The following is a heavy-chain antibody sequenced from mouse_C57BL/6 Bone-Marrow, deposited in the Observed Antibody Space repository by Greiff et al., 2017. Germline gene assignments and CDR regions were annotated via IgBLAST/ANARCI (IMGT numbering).Heavy chain of an antibody. CDR3: ARFPSIYYYGSSPFYAMDY. CDR1: GYTFTSYW. V-gene: IGHV1-52*01. D-gene: IGHD1-1*01. J-gene: IGHJ4*01. Sequence: VQLQQPGAELVRPGSSVKLSCKASGYTFTSYWMHWVKQRPIQGLEWIGNIDPSDSETHYNQKFKDKATLTVDKSSITAYMQLSSLTSEDSAVYYCARFPSIYYYGSSPFYAMDYWGQGTSVTVSS. CDR2: IDPSDSET.